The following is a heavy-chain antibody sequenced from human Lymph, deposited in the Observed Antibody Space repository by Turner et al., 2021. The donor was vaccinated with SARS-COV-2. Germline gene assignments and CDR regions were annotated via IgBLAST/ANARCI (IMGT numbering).Heavy chain of an antibody. Sequence: QVQLVQSGAEVKKTGASVKVSCKASGYTFTGSYMHWVLQAPGQGLEWMGWINPNSGGTNYAQKFQGRVTMTRYTSISAAYMELSRLRSDDTAVYYCARDVERYNDFWSGYSGGYGMDVWGQGTTVTVSS. V-gene: IGHV1-2*02. CDR1: GYTFTGSY. J-gene: IGHJ6*02. CDR2: INPNSGGT. D-gene: IGHD3-3*01. CDR3: ARDVERYNDFWSGYSGGYGMDV.